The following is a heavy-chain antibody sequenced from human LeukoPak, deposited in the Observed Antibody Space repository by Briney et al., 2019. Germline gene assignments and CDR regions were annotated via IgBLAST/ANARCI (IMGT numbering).Heavy chain of an antibody. CDR3: ARGGAVAGTVHFDY. D-gene: IGHD6-19*01. CDR2: FDPGDGET. J-gene: IGHJ4*02. V-gene: IGHV1-24*01. Sequence: ASVKVSCKVSGYTLTELSTHWVRQAPGKGLEWMGGFDPGDGETIYAQKFQGRVTMTEDTSTDTAYMELSSLRSDDTAVYYCARGGAVAGTVHFDYWGQGTLVTVSS. CDR1: GYTLTELS.